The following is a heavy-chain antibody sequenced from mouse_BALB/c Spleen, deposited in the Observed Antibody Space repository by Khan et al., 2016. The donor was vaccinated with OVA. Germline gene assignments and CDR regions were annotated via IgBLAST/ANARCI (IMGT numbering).Heavy chain of an antibody. CDR3: ARGNYYGYAMDY. J-gene: IGHJ4*01. Sequence: EVQLQESGPGLVKPSQSLSLTCTVTGYSITSNYAWNWIRQFPGNKLEWMGYISYSGSTNYNPSLKSRIAITRETSKNQFFLQLNSVTTEDTATCYCARGNYYGYAMDYWGQGTSVTVSS. CDR1: GYSITSNYA. CDR2: ISYSGST. V-gene: IGHV3-2*02. D-gene: IGHD1-1*01.